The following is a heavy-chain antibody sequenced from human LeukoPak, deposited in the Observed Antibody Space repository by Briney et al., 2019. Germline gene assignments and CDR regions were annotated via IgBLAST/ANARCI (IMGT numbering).Heavy chain of an antibody. CDR1: GFTFSSYS. V-gene: IGHV3-21*05. Sequence: KSGGSLRLSCAASGFTFSSYSMNWVRQAPGKGLEWVSYIISSSSYIYYADSVKGRFTISIDNAKNSLYLQMNSLRAEDTAVYYCARVDSSGSYFYYYYYYMDVWGKGTTVTISS. J-gene: IGHJ6*03. CDR3: ARVDSSGSYFYYYYYYMDV. CDR2: IISSSSYI. D-gene: IGHD1-26*01.